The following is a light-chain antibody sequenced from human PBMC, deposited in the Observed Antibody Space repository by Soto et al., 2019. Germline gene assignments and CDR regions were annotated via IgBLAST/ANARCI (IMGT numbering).Light chain of an antibody. CDR1: SSDVGSYKF. CDR2: EGS. J-gene: IGLJ2*01. CDR3: CSYAGSSTLV. V-gene: IGLV2-23*01. Sequence: QSALTQPDSVSGSPGQSITISCTGTSSDVGSYKFVSWYQQHPGKAPKLMIYEGSKRPSGVSNRFSGSKSGNTASLTISGLQAEDEADYYCCSYAGSSTLVFGGGTKMTVL.